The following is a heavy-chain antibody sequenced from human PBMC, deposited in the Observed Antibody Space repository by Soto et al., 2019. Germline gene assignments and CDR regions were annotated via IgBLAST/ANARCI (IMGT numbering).Heavy chain of an antibody. CDR3: ARGLYLGYSRGSYYYYGMDV. CDR2: IYTSGST. D-gene: IGHD6-19*01. Sequence: SETLSLTCTVSGGSISSYYWSWIRQPAGKGLEWIGRIYTSGSTNYNPSLKSRVTMSVDTSKNQFSLKLSSVTAADTAVYYCARGLYLGYSRGSYYYYGMDVWGQGTTVTVSS. CDR1: GGSISSYY. J-gene: IGHJ6*02. V-gene: IGHV4-4*07.